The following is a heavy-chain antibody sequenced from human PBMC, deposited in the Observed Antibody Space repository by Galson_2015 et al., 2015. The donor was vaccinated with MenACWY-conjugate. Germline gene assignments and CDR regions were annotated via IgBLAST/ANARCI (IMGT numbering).Heavy chain of an antibody. CDR1: GYSFTDYY. J-gene: IGHJ3*02. V-gene: IGHV1-2*06. D-gene: IGHD2-15*01. CDR2: INPRSGGT. Sequence: SVKVSCKASGYSFTDYYLHWVRQAPGQGPEWMGRINPRSGGTAYLQKLQGRVSVTTDTSTNTVYMDLTTLTYDDTAMYYCARDSSGGNYWGSFDMCGHGTMVTVSS. CDR3: ARDSSGGNYWGSFDM.